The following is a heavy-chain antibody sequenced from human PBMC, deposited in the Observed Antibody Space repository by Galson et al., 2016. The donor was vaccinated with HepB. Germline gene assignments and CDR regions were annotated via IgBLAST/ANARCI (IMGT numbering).Heavy chain of an antibody. Sequence: LTCAVYGGSFSGYYWGWIRQPPGKGLEWIGEINHNGGTNYKSSLKSRVTISVDTSKNQFSLKLTSVTAADTAVYYCARGHPSPNWNYLLPYRRYWLDSWGQGTRVTVSS. CDR1: GGSFSGYY. CDR2: INHNGGT. CDR3: ARGHPSPNWNYLLPYRRYWLDS. V-gene: IGHV4-34*01. J-gene: IGHJ5*01. D-gene: IGHD1-7*01.